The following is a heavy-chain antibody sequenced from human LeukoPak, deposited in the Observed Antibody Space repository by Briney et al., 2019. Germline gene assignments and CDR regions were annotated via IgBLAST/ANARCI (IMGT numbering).Heavy chain of an antibody. CDR1: GFTFSSYS. J-gene: IGHJ6*02. CDR3: ARDWGYCSGGSCYGMDV. D-gene: IGHD2-15*01. CDR2: ISSSSSYI. V-gene: IGHV3-21*01. Sequence: GGSLTLSCAASGFTFSSYSMNWVRQAPGTGLEWVSSISSSSSYIYYADSVKGRFTISRDNAKNSLYLQMNSLRAEDTAVYYCARDWGYCSGGSCYGMDVWGQGTTVTVSS.